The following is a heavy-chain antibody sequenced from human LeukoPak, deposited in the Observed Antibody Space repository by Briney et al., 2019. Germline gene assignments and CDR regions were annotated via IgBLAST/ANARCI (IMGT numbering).Heavy chain of an antibody. CDR1: GDSVSSNSAA. V-gene: IGHV6-1*01. D-gene: IGHD6-13*01. CDR2: TYYRSKWYN. CDR3: AREGWAAAGIFDY. J-gene: IGHJ4*02. Sequence: SQTLSLTCAISGDSVSSNSAAWNWLRQSPSRGLEWLGRTYYRSKWYNDYAVSVKSRITINPDTSKNQFSLQLNSATPEDTAVYYCAREGWAAAGIFDYWGQGTLVTVSS.